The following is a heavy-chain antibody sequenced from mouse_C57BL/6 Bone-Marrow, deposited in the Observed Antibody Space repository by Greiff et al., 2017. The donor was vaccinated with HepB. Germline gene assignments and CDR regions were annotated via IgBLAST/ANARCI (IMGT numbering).Heavy chain of an antibody. CDR1: GYTFTSYW. D-gene: IGHD1-1*01. CDR2: IHPSDSDT. V-gene: IGHV1-74*01. CDR3: AIGNYYGSSYLYYYAMDY. Sequence: VQLQQPGAELVKPGASVKVSCKASGYTFTSYWMHWVKQRPGQGLEWIGRIHPSDSDTNYNQKFKGKATLTVDKSSSTAYMQLSSLTSEDSAVYYCAIGNYYGSSYLYYYAMDYWGQGTSVTVSS. J-gene: IGHJ4*01.